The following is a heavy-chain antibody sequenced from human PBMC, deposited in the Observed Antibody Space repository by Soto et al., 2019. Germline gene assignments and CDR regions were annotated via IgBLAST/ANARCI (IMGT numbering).Heavy chain of an antibody. CDR1: GGTLSGYY. D-gene: IGHD2-2*02. V-gene: IGHV4-34*01. CDR2: VNHRGST. Sequence: SETLPLTFAVYGGTLSGYYWRWIRQPPGKGLEWIGEVNHRGSTNYNPSLKSRVTISVDTSKTQFSLKLSSVTAADTAVYYCARGWIVLIPAAIDYGMDVWGQGTTVT. CDR3: ARGWIVLIPAAIDYGMDV. J-gene: IGHJ6*02.